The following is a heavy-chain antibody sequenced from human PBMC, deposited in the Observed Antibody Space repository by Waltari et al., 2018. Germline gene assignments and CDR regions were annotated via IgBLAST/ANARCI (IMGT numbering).Heavy chain of an antibody. V-gene: IGHV3-43D*04. J-gene: IGHJ4*02. CDR1: GLTFDDQS. CDR2: ISWDGTNT. Sequence: ELQLVESGGAVVQPGGSLRLSCAASGLTFDDQSMPWVRQAPGKGLEWVSVISWDGTNTYYVDSVKGRFTISRDNSKSTLYLQMSSLRAEDTALYYCVKGRYYDFWSAYPDYWGQGTLVTVSS. CDR3: VKGRYYDFWSAYPDY. D-gene: IGHD3-3*01.